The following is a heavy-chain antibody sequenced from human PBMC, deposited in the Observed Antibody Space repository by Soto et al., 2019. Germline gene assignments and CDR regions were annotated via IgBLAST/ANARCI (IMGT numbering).Heavy chain of an antibody. J-gene: IGHJ2*01. CDR3: ARGGSLYWYFDL. CDR2: INAGNGNT. CDR1: GYTFTSYA. D-gene: IGHD1-26*01. V-gene: IGHV1-3*01. Sequence: QVQLVQSGAEVKKPGASVKVSCKASGYTFTSYAMHWVRQAPGQRLEWMGWINAGNGNTKYSQKFQGRVTITRDTSASTAYMELSNLRSEDTAVYYCARGGSLYWYFDLWGRCTLVTVSS.